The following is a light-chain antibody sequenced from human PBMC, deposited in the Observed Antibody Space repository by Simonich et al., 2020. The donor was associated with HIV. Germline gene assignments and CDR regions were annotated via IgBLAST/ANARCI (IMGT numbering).Light chain of an antibody. Sequence: QSVLTQPPSASGTPGQRVTISCSGSSSNIGSNTVNWYQQLPGTAPKLLIYNNNQRPSVVPDRFSGSKSGTSASLAISGLQSEDEADYYCAAWDDSLNGWVFGGGTKLTVL. J-gene: IGLJ3*02. CDR1: SSNIGSNT. V-gene: IGLV1-44*01. CDR2: NNN. CDR3: AAWDDSLNGWV.